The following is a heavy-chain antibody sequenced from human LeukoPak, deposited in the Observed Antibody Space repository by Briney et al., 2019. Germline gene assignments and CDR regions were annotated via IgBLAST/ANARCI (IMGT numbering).Heavy chain of an antibody. D-gene: IGHD6-19*01. CDR3: ARGPYSSGWYDY. CDR2: ISSSSSYI. CDR1: GFTFSTSS. J-gene: IGHJ4*02. Sequence: GGSLRLSCAASGFTFSTSSMSWVRQAPGKGLQWVSSISSSSSYIYYADSVKGRFTISRDNAKNSLYLQMNSLRAEDTAVYYCARGPYSSGWYDYWGQGTLVTVSS. V-gene: IGHV3-21*04.